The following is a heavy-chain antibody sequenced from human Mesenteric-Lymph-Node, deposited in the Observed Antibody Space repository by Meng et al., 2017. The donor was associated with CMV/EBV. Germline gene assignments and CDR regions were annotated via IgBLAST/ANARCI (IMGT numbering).Heavy chain of an antibody. CDR2: INTNTGNP. J-gene: IGHJ4*02. Sequence: YHFNSYAMNWVRQAPGQGLEWMGWINTNTGNPTYAQGFTGRFVFSLDTSVSTAYLQISSLKAEDTAVYYCARVRGGHSGYDPGLIDYWGQGTLVTVSS. V-gene: IGHV7-4-1*02. CDR1: YHFNSYA. D-gene: IGHD5-12*01. CDR3: ARVRGGHSGYDPGLIDY.